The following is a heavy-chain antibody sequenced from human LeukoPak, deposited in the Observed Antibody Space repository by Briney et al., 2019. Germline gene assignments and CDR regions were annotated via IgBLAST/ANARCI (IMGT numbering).Heavy chain of an antibody. CDR2: ISGSGGST. Sequence: GGSLRLSCAASGFTFSSYAMSWVRQAPGKGLEWVSAISGSGGSTYYADSVKGRFTISRDNSKNTLYLQMNSLRAEDTAVYYCAKVPYSSSWYRDAFDIWGQGTMVTVSS. J-gene: IGHJ3*02. V-gene: IGHV3-23*01. CDR1: GFTFSSYA. CDR3: AKVPYSSSWYRDAFDI. D-gene: IGHD6-13*01.